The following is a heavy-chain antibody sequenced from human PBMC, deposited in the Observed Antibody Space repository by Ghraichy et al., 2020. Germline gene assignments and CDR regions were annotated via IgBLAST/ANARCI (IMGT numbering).Heavy chain of an antibody. CDR3: ARRKGSGGSCDSRGCWFDP. CDR2: INHSGST. Sequence: SETLSLTCAVYGGSFSGYYWSWIRQPPGQGLEWIGEINHSGSTNYNPSLKSRVTISVDTSKNKFSLKLSSGTAADTAVYYCARRKGSGGSCDSRGCWFDPWGQGTLVTVSS. V-gene: IGHV4-34*01. CDR1: GGSFSGYY. J-gene: IGHJ5*02. D-gene: IGHD2-15*01.